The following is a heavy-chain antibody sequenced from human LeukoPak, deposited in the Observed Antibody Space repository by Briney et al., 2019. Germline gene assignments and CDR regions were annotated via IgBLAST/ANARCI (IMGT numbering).Heavy chain of an antibody. CDR1: GFTFDDYA. J-gene: IGHJ4*02. Sequence: PGGSLRLSCAASGFTFDDYAMHWVRQAPGKGLEWVSLISWDGGSTYYADSVKGRFTISRDNSKNSLYLQMNSLRAEDTALYYCAKDISASSSWYNLVDYWGQGTLVTVSS. CDR2: ISWDGGST. D-gene: IGHD6-13*01. CDR3: AKDISASSSWYNLVDY. V-gene: IGHV3-43D*03.